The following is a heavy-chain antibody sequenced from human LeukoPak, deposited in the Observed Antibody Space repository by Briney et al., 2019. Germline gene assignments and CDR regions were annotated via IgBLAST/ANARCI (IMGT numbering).Heavy chain of an antibody. CDR3: ARDWESLSGSYYVFDI. Sequence: PSETLSLTCTVSGGSISSYYWSWIRQPQGKVMEWIGYISYSGTTNYNPSLKSRLTISRDTSKNQFSLRLSSVTAADTAVYYCARDWESLSGSYYVFDIWGQGTMVTVSS. CDR1: GGSISSYY. J-gene: IGHJ3*02. CDR2: ISYSGTT. D-gene: IGHD1-26*01. V-gene: IGHV4-59*01.